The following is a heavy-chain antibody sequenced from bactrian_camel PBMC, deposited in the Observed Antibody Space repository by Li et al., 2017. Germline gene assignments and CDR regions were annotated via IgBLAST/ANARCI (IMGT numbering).Heavy chain of an antibody. CDR1: GSLANSNC. CDR3: TNDIVPRDY. D-gene: IGHD2*01. J-gene: IGHJ4*01. CDR2: IRGDGNT. V-gene: IGHV3S1*01. Sequence: HVQLVESGGDLVQAGGSLRLSCVASGSLANSNCMAWFRQAPGTECDLVSSIRGDGNTYYRDSVKGRFTVSRGNAKNTLYLQLNSLKTEDTAMYYCTNDIVPRDYWGQGTQVTVS.